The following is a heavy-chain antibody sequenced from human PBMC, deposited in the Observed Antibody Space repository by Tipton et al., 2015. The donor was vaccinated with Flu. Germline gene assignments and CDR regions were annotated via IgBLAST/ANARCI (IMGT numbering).Heavy chain of an antibody. V-gene: IGHV4-4*02. CDR2: LYHSGCT. CDR1: GGSISSSNW. J-gene: IGHJ4*02. CDR3: ARRLSSGYYYPFDY. D-gene: IGHD3-22*01. Sequence: TLSLTCAVSGGSISSSNWWSWVRQPPGKGLEWIGELYHSGCTNYNPSLKSRVTISVHKSKNQFSLKLSSVTAADTAVYYCARRLSSGYYYPFDYWGQGTLVTVSS.